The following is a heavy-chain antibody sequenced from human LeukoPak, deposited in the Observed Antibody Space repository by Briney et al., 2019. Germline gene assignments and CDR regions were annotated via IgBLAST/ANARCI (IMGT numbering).Heavy chain of an antibody. J-gene: IGHJ6*03. CDR1: GFTFSSYS. Sequence: GGSLRLSCAASGFTFSSYSMNWVRQAPGKGLEWVSYISSSSSTIYYADSVKGRFTISRDNAKNSLYLQMNSLGAEDTAVYYCARGFRGNYYYMDVWGKGTTVTVSS. CDR3: ARGFRGNYYYMDV. D-gene: IGHD1-1*01. V-gene: IGHV3-48*01. CDR2: ISSSSSTI.